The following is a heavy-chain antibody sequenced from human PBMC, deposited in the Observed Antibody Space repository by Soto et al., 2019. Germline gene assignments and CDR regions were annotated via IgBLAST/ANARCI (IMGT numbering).Heavy chain of an antibody. CDR2: ISSSGSTI. V-gene: IGHV3-11*01. Sequence: GGSLRLSCAASGFTFSDYYMSWIRQAPGKGLEWVSYISSSGSTIYYADSVKGRFTISRDNAKNSLYLQMNSLRAEDTAVYYCARVPSGSGIYYSGMDVWGQRHTVTVS. CDR1: GFTFSDYY. D-gene: IGHD1-26*01. CDR3: ARVPSGSGIYYSGMDV. J-gene: IGHJ6*02.